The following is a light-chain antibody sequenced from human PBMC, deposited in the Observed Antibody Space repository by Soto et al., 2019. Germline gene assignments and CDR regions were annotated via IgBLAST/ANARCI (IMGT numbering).Light chain of an antibody. CDR2: GIS. J-gene: IGKJ4*01. CDR1: QSVTSNY. V-gene: IGKV3-20*01. Sequence: ETVLTQSPGTLSLSPGERATLSCRASQSVTSNYLAWYQQKPGQAPRLLIYGISSRAAGIPDRFSGSASGTDFTLTISRLEPEDFAVYYCHQYGDSPITFGGGTKVEIK. CDR3: HQYGDSPIT.